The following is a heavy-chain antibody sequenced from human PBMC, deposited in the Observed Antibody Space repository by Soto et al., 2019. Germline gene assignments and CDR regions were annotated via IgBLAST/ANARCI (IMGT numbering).Heavy chain of an antibody. J-gene: IGHJ3*02. CDR2: TYYSGST. Sequence: PSETLSLTCTVSGGSISSYYWSWIRQPPGKGLEWTGYTYYSGSTNYNPSLKSRVTISVDTSKNQFSLKLSSVTAADTAVYYCARRSLGYCSSTSCYLRDAFDIWGQGTMVTVSS. D-gene: IGHD2-2*01. V-gene: IGHV4-59*08. CDR1: GGSISSYY. CDR3: ARRSLGYCSSTSCYLRDAFDI.